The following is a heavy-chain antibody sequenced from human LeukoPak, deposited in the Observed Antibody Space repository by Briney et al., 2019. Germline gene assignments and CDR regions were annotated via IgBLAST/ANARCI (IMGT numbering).Heavy chain of an antibody. CDR3: AIDLGVWFGPDDY. Sequence: GGSLRLSCAASGFTFSSYWMSWVRQAPGKGLEWVANIKQDGSEKYYVDSVKGRFTISRDDAKNSLYLQMNSLRAEDTAVYYCAIDLGVWFGPDDYWGQGTLVTVSS. CDR2: IKQDGSEK. CDR1: GFTFSSYW. J-gene: IGHJ4*02. V-gene: IGHV3-7*03. D-gene: IGHD3-10*01.